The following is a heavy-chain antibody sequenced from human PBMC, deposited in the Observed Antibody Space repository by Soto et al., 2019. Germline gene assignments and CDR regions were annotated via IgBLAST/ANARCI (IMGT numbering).Heavy chain of an antibody. V-gene: IGHV3-11*01. D-gene: IGHD2-15*01. CDR3: ARDGSGEDCSGGKCYDFDY. CDR2: ISGSGSTI. Sequence: QVQVVESGGGLVKPGGSLRLSCAASGFTFSDFFMSWVRQAPGKGLEWIAYISGSGSTIRYADSVKGRITISRDNAKNSVSLQMNSLRAEDTAVYYCARDGSGEDCSGGKCYDFDYWGLGTLVTVSS. J-gene: IGHJ4*02. CDR1: GFTFSDFF.